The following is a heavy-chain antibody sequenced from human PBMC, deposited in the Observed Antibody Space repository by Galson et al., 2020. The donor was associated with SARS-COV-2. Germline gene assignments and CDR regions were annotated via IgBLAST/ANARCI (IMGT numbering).Heavy chain of an antibody. CDR3: ARGGYYGSGSYYRSVDYYYYGMDV. J-gene: IGHJ6*02. CDR2: IIHIFGTA. CDR1: GGTFSSYA. Sequence: SVKVSCKASGGTFSSYAIRRVRQAPGHGLEWMGGIIHIFGTANYAQKLQGRVTITADKSTSTAYMELSRLSSEDTAVYYCARGGYYGSGSYYRSVDYYYYGMDVWGQGTTVTVSS. D-gene: IGHD3-10*01. V-gene: IGHV1-69*06.